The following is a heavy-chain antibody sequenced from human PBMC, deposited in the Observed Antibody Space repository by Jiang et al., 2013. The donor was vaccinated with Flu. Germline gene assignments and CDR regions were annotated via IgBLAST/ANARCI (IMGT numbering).Heavy chain of an antibody. CDR3: ARGGDSSGYYYGVGDYYGMDV. V-gene: IGHV3-21*01. CDR1: GFTFSSYS. D-gene: IGHD3-22*01. J-gene: IGHJ6*02. CDR2: ISSSSSYI. Sequence: GLVKPGGSLRLSCAASGFTFSSYSMNWVRQAPGKGLEWVSSISSSSSYIYYADSVKGRFTISRDNAKNSLYLQMNSLRAEDTAVYYCARGGDSSGYYYGVGDYYGMDVWGQGTTVTVSS.